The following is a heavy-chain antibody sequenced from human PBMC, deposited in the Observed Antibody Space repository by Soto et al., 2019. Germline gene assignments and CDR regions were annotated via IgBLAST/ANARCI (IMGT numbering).Heavy chain of an antibody. CDR2: VRGKRGNDGT. J-gene: IGHJ4*02. V-gene: IGHV3-73*02. CDR1: GFAFSDSA. Sequence: EVQLVESGGGLVQPGGSLKLSCAASGFAFSDSAMHWVRQASGKGLEWIGRVRGKRGNDGTAYAASVKGRFTISRDDSKTTTYLQMNSLKIEDTAVYYCTRRRDWTAVDPLDCWGQGTLVTVYS. CDR3: TRRRDWTAVDPLDC. D-gene: IGHD2-21*01.